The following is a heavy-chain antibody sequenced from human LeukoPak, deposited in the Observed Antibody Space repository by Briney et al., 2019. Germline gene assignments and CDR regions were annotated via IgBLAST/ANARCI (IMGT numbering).Heavy chain of an antibody. CDR1: GFTFSRYS. J-gene: IGHJ4*02. CDR2: ISSSSSYI. D-gene: IGHD1-1*01. V-gene: IGHV3-21*01. CDR3: AEDQKLQPFHY. Sequence: GGSLRLSCAASGFTFSRYSINWVRQAPGKGLEWVSSISSSSSYIYYADSVKGHFTISRDNSKNTLYLQMNSLRPEDTSVYYCAEDQKLQPFHYWGQGTLVTVSS.